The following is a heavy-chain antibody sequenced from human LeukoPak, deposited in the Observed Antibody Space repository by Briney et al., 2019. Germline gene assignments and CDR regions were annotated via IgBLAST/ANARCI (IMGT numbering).Heavy chain of an antibody. J-gene: IGHJ4*02. Sequence: ASVKVSCKASGYTFTGYYLHWVRQAPGQGLEWMGWINPNSGGTNYAQKFQGRVTMTRNTSISTAYMELSRLRPDDTAVYYCARGYPYYDSSGYYETLDYWGQGTLVTVSS. CDR2: INPNSGGT. V-gene: IGHV1-2*02. CDR3: ARGYPYYDSSGYYETLDY. D-gene: IGHD3-22*01. CDR1: GYTFTGYY.